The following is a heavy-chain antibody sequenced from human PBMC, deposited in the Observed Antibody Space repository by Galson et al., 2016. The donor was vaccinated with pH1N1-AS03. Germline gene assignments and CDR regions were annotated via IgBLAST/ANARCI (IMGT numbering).Heavy chain of an antibody. Sequence: PALVKPPQTLTLTCTFSGFSLTTDKMCVTWIRQPPGKALEWLARIDWDDDEYYSRSLRTRLTISKDTSKNQVVLTMTNMDPADTGTYFCARSPGDYFYSLGIDVWGQGTTVTVS. CDR3: ARSPGDYFYSLGIDV. V-gene: IGHV2-70*11. J-gene: IGHJ6*02. CDR1: GFSLTTDKMC. CDR2: IDWDDDE.